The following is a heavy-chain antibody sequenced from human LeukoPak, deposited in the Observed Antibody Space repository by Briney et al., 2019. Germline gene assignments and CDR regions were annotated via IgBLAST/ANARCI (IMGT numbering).Heavy chain of an antibody. J-gene: IGHJ4*02. Sequence: GGSLRLSCAASGFTFSSYAMSWVRQAPGKGLEWVSAISGSGGSTYYADSVKGRFTISRDNSKNTLNLQMNSLRAEDTAVYYCAKRDYDTLTGYYVWGSYRYTYYFDYWGQGTLVTVSS. CDR3: AKRDYDTLTGYYVWGSYRYTYYFDY. CDR1: GFTFSSYA. CDR2: ISGSGGST. V-gene: IGHV3-23*01. D-gene: IGHD3-16*02.